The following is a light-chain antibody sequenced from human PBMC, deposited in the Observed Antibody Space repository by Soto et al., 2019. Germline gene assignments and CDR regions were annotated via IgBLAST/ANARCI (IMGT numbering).Light chain of an antibody. Sequence: DIQLTQSPSSVSATVGDRVTITCQASQGLSSWLAWYQQKPGKAPKLLIYAASTLQSGVPSRFSGSGSGTDFTLTISSLQPEDFATYYCQQANIFPITFGQGTRLEI. CDR3: QQANIFPIT. CDR1: QGLSSW. V-gene: IGKV1D-12*01. CDR2: AAS. J-gene: IGKJ5*01.